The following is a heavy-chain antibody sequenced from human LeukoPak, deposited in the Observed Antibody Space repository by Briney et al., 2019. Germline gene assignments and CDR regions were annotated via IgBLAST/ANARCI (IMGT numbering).Heavy chain of an antibody. CDR3: ARHNSSGWYPLRYYYGMGV. CDR1: GGSISSYY. J-gene: IGHJ6*02. Sequence: PSETLSLTCTVFGGSISSYYWSWIRQPPGKGLEWIGYIYYSGGTNYNPSLKSRVTISVDTSKNQFSLKLSSVTAADTAVYYCARHNSSGWYPLRYYYGMGVWGQGTTVTVSS. V-gene: IGHV4-59*08. D-gene: IGHD6-19*01. CDR2: IYYSGGT.